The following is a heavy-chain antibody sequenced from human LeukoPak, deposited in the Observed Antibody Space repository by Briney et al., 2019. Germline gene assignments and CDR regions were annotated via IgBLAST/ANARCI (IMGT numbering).Heavy chain of an antibody. V-gene: IGHV4-59*01. CDR3: ARDKHLGFSSGTKYYPYYFDS. D-gene: IGHD2-2*03. CDR2: ISNSGST. Sequence: GSLRLSCAASGFTFSSYAMSWVRQPPGKGLEYIGYISNSGSTNYNPSLKSRVTISVDTAKNHLSVNLTSVTDADTAVYYCARDKHLGFSSGTKYYPYYFDSWGQGIQVTVSS. J-gene: IGHJ4*02. CDR1: GFTFSSYA.